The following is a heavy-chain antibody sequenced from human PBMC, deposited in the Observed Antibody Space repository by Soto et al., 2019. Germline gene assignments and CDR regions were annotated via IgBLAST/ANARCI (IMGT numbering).Heavy chain of an antibody. Sequence: EVQLVESGGGLVKPGGSLRLSCAASGFTFSSYSMNWVRQAPGKGLEWVSSISSSSTYIYYADSVKGRFTISRDNAKNSLFLQMNSLRAEDTAVYYCARPDYYYDSRGYYGYWGQGTLATVSS. CDR2: ISSSSTYI. J-gene: IGHJ4*02. CDR1: GFTFSSYS. V-gene: IGHV3-21*01. CDR3: ARPDYYYDSRGYYGY. D-gene: IGHD3-22*01.